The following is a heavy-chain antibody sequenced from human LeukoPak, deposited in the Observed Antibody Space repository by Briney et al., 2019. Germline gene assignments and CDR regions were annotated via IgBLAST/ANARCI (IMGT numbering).Heavy chain of an antibody. CDR3: ARDFEAKQQLAAYYYYYYMDV. D-gene: IGHD6-13*01. Sequence: PGGSLRLSCAASGFTFSSYWMSWVRQAPGKGLEWVANIKQDGSEKYYVDSVKGRFTISRDNAKNSLYLQMNSLRAEDTAVYYCARDFEAKQQLAAYYYYYYMDVWGKGTTVTVSS. V-gene: IGHV3-7*01. CDR1: GFTFSSYW. CDR2: IKQDGSEK. J-gene: IGHJ6*03.